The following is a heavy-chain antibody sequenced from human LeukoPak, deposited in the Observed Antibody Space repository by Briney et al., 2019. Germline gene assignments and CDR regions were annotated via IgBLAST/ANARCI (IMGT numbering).Heavy chain of an antibody. Sequence: GESLKISCKGSGYSFTSYWISWVRQMPGKGLEWMGRIDLSDSYTNYSPSFQGHVTISADKSISTAYLQWSSLKASDTAMYYCAYYGSGSYRAPFDPWGQGTLVTVSS. CDR3: AYYGSGSYRAPFDP. CDR2: IDLSDSYT. CDR1: GYSFTSYW. D-gene: IGHD3-10*01. V-gene: IGHV5-10-1*01. J-gene: IGHJ5*02.